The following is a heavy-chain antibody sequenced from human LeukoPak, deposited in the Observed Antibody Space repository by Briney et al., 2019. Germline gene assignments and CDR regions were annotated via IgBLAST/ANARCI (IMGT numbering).Heavy chain of an antibody. Sequence: GASVKVSCKAFGYTFTNNWMHWVRQAPGQGPEWMGLISPTGGSTAYAQKFQGRVTLTRDMSTSTDYLELSSLRPEDTAVYYCARDNSVRDEAWWFYPWGQGTLVTVSS. CDR1: GYTFTNNW. CDR3: ARDNSVRDEAWWFYP. CDR2: ISPTGGST. J-gene: IGHJ5*02. D-gene: IGHD5-24*01. V-gene: IGHV1-46*01.